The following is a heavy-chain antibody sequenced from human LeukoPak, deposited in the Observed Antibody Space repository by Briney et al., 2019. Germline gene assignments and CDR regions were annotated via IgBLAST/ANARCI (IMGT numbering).Heavy chain of an antibody. J-gene: IGHJ4*02. Sequence: GGSLRLSCAASGFTFNIYNMNWVRQAPGKALEWVSSITSSSTYTYYADSVKGRYTISRDNAKNSLYLQMNSLRAEDTAVYYCARKLWFGEPCCYFDYWGQGTLVTVSS. V-gene: IGHV3-21*01. D-gene: IGHD3-10*01. CDR3: ARKLWFGEPCCYFDY. CDR2: ITSSSTYT. CDR1: GFTFNIYN.